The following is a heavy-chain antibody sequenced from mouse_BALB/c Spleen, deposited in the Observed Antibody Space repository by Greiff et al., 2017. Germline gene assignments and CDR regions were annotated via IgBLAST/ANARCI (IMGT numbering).Heavy chain of an antibody. CDR3: ARGTWTATYFDY. Sequence: DVQLQESGPGLVKPSQSLSLTCSVTGYSITSGYYWNWIRQFPGNKLEWMGYISYDGSNNYNPSLKNRISITRDTSKNQFFLKLNSVTTEDTATYYCARGTWTATYFDYWGQGTTLTVSS. CDR1: GYSITSGYY. J-gene: IGHJ2*01. D-gene: IGHD1-2*01. V-gene: IGHV3-6*02. CDR2: ISYDGSN.